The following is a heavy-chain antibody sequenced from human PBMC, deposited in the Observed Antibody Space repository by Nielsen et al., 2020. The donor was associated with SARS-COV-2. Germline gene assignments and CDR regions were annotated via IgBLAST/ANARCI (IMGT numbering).Heavy chain of an antibody. CDR2: INYSGRT. Sequence: SETLSLTCTVSGGSISDYYWRWLRQPPGKGLEWLAYINYSGRTNYNPSLKSRVSISVDTSKNQFSLRLNSVTAADTAVYYCARGAGWYNYWGQGILVTVSS. V-gene: IGHV4-59*01. J-gene: IGHJ4*02. CDR1: GGSISDYY. D-gene: IGHD6-19*01. CDR3: ARGAGWYNY.